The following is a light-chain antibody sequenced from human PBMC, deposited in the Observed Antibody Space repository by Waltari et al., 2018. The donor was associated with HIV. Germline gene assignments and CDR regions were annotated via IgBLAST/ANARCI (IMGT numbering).Light chain of an antibody. CDR2: SNN. Sequence: QSVLTHPPSVSGTPGQTVTTSCSGSSSHIENDAVNWYQQLPGTAPKLLSYSNNQRPSGFPDRFSGSKSGTSASLAISGLQSEDEADYYCGTWDDSLDGWEVFGGGTKLTVL. CDR3: GTWDDSLDGWEV. CDR1: SSHIENDA. V-gene: IGLV1-44*01. J-gene: IGLJ2*01.